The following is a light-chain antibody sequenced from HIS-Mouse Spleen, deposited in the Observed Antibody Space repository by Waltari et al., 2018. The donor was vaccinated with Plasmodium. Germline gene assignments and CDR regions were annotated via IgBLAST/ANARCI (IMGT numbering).Light chain of an antibody. J-gene: IGKJ5*01. Sequence: DIQMTPSPSSLSASVGDRVTITCQASQDISNYLNWYQQKPGKAPKLLIYDASNLETGGPSRFSGSGSGTDFTFTISSLQPEDIATYYCQQYDNLPITFGQGTRLEIK. CDR3: QQYDNLPIT. CDR1: QDISNY. CDR2: DAS. V-gene: IGKV1-33*01.